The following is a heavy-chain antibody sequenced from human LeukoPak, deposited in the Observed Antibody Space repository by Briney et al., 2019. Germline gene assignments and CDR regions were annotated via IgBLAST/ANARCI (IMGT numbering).Heavy chain of an antibody. CDR2: ISAYNGNT. CDR3: ARVDCSSTSCSYYYYGMDV. Sequence: ASVKVSCKPSGYTFTDYAINWVRQAPGQGLEWMGWISAYNGNTNYAQKLQGRVTMTTDTSTSTAYMELRSLRSDDTAVYYCARVDCSSTSCSYYYYGMDVWGQGTTVTVSS. V-gene: IGHV1-18*01. D-gene: IGHD2-2*01. CDR1: GYTFTDYA. J-gene: IGHJ6*02.